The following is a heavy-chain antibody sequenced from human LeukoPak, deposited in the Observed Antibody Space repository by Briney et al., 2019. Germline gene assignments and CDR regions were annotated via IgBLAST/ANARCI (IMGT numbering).Heavy chain of an antibody. Sequence: ASVKVSCKASGYTFTSYDINWMRQATGQGLEWMGWMNPNSGNTGYAQKFQGRVTMTRNTSISTAYMELSSLRSEDTAVYYCARSSSGWFVRPYYYYGMDVWGQGTTVTVSS. CDR1: GYTFTSYD. D-gene: IGHD6-19*01. CDR2: MNPNSGNT. V-gene: IGHV1-8*01. CDR3: ARSSSGWFVRPYYYYGMDV. J-gene: IGHJ6*02.